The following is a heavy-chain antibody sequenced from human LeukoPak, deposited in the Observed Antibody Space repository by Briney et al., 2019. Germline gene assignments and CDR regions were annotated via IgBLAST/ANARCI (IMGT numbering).Heavy chain of an antibody. CDR1: GGSISSSSYY. Sequence: PSETLSLTCTVSGGSISSSSYYWRWIRQPPGKGLEWIGSIYYSGSTYYNPSLKSRVTISVDTSKNQFSLKLSSVTAADTAVYYCARGNVTYYDFWSGYSVKNYMDVWGEGTTVTVSS. J-gene: IGHJ6*03. D-gene: IGHD3-3*01. CDR3: ARGNVTYYDFWSGYSVKNYMDV. CDR2: IYYSGST. V-gene: IGHV4-39*07.